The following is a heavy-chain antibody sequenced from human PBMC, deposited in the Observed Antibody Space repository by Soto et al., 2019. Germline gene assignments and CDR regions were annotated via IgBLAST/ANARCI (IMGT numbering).Heavy chain of an antibody. CDR1: GDSVSSNSAA. D-gene: IGHD6-13*01. Sequence: SQTLSLTCAISGDSVSSNSAAWNWIRQSPSRGLEWLGRTYYRSKWYNDYAVSVKSRITINPDTSKNQFSLQLNSVTPEDTAVYYCAREVAAAGPPYNWFDPWGQGTLVTVSS. CDR2: TYYRSKWYN. V-gene: IGHV6-1*01. J-gene: IGHJ5*02. CDR3: AREVAAAGPPYNWFDP.